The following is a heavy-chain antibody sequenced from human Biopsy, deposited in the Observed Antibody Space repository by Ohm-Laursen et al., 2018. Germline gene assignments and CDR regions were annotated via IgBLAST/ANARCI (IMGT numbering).Heavy chain of an antibody. CDR2: ISYTGGI. J-gene: IGHJ4*02. CDR3: ARDSRGGHLNTTLITGKNLDS. V-gene: IGHV4-59*01. D-gene: IGHD3-16*01. CDR1: GGSISGYH. Sequence: GTLSLTCAVSGGSISGYHWSWIRKSPGKGLEWLAYISYTGGITSNPSLNGRATMSLDTSKHQFSLRLIYVTAADTAVYFCARDSRGGHLNTTLITGKNLDSWGQGILVTVSS.